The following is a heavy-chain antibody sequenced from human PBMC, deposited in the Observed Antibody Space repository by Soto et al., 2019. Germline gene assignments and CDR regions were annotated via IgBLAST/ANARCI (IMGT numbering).Heavy chain of an antibody. Sequence: QVQLVQSGAEVKKPGSSVKVSCKASGGTFSSYAISWVRQAPGQGLEWMGGIIPIFGTANYAQKFQGRVTMTADESTSRAYMELSSLRSEDTAVYYCARDLPNYDILTGYYGMDVWGQGTTVTVSS. J-gene: IGHJ6*02. CDR1: GGTFSSYA. CDR2: IIPIFGTA. V-gene: IGHV1-69*01. D-gene: IGHD3-9*01. CDR3: ARDLPNYDILTGYYGMDV.